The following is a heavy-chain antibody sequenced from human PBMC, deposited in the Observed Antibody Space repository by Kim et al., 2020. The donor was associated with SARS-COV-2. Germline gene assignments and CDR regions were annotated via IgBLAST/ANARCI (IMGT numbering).Heavy chain of an antibody. CDR2: IKSKTDGGTT. CDR1: GFTFSNAW. CDR3: TTVFDDYYYGMDV. D-gene: IGHD3-3*01. V-gene: IGHV3-15*01. Sequence: GGSLRLSCAASGFTFSNAWMSWVRQAPGKGLEWVGRIKSKTDGGTTDYAAPVKGRFTISRDDSKNTLYLQMNSLKTEDTAVYYCTTVFDDYYYGMDVWGQGTTVTVSS. J-gene: IGHJ6*02.